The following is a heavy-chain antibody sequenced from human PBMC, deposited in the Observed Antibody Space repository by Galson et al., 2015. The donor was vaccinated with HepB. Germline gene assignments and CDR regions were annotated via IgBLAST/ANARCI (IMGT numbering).Heavy chain of an antibody. CDR3: ATGPHYAARHEY. V-gene: IGHV1-24*01. Sequence: SVKVSCKVSGYTLSELYMHWVRQAPGKGLEWMGGYDPDEGNSVYAQKFQDRVTMTEDTSTDTAYMELRSLRSEDTAVYYCATGPHYAARHEYWGQGTLVTVSS. CDR2: YDPDEGNS. CDR1: GYTLSELY. D-gene: IGHD3-16*01. J-gene: IGHJ4*02.